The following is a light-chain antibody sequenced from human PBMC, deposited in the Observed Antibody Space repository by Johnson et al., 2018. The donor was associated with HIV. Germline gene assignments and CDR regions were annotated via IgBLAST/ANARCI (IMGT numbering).Light chain of an antibody. CDR1: RSNIGNNY. Sequence: QPVLTQPPSVSAAPGQKVTISCSGSRSNIGNNYVSWYQQLPGTAPTLLISNNSKRPSGIPDRFSGSKSGPSATLAITGLQTGDEADYYCGAWDSSLSAYVFGTGTQVTV. CDR2: NNS. J-gene: IGLJ1*01. CDR3: GAWDSSLSAYV. V-gene: IGLV1-51*01.